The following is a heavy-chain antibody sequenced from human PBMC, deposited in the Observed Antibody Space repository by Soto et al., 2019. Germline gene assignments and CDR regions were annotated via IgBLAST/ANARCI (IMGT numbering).Heavy chain of an antibody. CDR1: GYTFTSYA. CDR3: ARDRGYQLRYRGYRSDYYGMDV. Sequence: QVQLVQSGAEVKKPGASVKVFCKASGYTFTSYAMHWVLQATGQGLEWMGWINAGNGNTKYSQKLQGRVTISRDTSASTGYMELCSLRCEDTAVYYCARDRGYQLRYRGYRSDYYGMDVWVQGSTGTGFS. D-gene: IGHD2-2*02. CDR2: INAGNGNT. J-gene: IGHJ6*02. V-gene: IGHV1-3*01.